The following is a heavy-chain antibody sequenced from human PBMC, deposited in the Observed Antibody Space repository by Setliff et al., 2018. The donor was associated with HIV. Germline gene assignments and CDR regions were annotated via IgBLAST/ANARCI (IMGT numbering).Heavy chain of an antibody. J-gene: IGHJ6*03. V-gene: IGHV1-69*13. CDR1: GGTFRSNA. D-gene: IGHD4-4*01. CDR3: AREGGSNLPSGGEGLVNYFQYMDV. Sequence: SVKVSCKASGGTFRSNAISWVRQAPGQGLEWMGGIIPMLGTADHAEKFQDRVTITADESTRTVYMELSSLSSEDTAVYYCAREGGSNLPSGGEGLVNYFQYMDVWGTGTKVTVSS. CDR2: IIPMLGTA.